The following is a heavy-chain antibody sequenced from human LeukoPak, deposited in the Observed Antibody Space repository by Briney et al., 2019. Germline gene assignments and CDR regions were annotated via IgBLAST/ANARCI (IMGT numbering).Heavy chain of an antibody. D-gene: IGHD6-13*01. CDR2: LYYGVNT. V-gene: IGHV4-39*01. Sequence: PSETLSLTCSVSGDSVTTTTFYWGWIRQAPGKGLEWIGSLYYGVNTYYKPSLKSRVTISVDTSLNQFSLILTSVTAADTGVYYCARLRVQQLASSHYMYVWGKGTTVTVSS. J-gene: IGHJ6*03. CDR3: ARLRVQQLASSHYMYV. CDR1: GDSVTTTTFY.